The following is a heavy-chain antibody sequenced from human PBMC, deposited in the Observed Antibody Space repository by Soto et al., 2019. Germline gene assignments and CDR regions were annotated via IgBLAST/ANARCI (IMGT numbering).Heavy chain of an antibody. D-gene: IGHD2-21*01. Sequence: GGSLRLSCAASGFSFTNYAVNWVRQAPGKGLEWVSAISGGGGTTYYADSVKGRFSISRDTSRNTLYLQMSSLRVDDTAKYYSVEGTWHSWGRGTLVTVSA. J-gene: IGHJ4*02. CDR3: VEGTWHS. CDR2: ISGGGGTT. CDR1: GFSFTNYA. V-gene: IGHV3-23*01.